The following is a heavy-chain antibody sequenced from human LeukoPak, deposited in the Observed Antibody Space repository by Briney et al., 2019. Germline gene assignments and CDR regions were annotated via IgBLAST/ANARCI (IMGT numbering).Heavy chain of an antibody. CDR2: IYPGDSDT. J-gene: IGHJ5*02. V-gene: IGHV5-51*01. Sequence: GESLKISCKGSGYSFTSYWIGWVRQMPGKGLEWMGIIYPGDSDTRYSPSFQGQVTISADKSISTAYLQWSRLKASDTAMYYCARSHFTEVYWFDPWGQGTLVTVSS. D-gene: IGHD4-23*01. CDR1: GYSFTSYW. CDR3: ARSHFTEVYWFDP.